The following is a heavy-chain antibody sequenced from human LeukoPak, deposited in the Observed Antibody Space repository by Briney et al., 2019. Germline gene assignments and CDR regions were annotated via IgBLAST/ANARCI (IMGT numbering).Heavy chain of an antibody. J-gene: IGHJ4*02. CDR2: VYYSGAT. CDR1: GGSISTYY. V-gene: IGHV4-59*08. Sequence: SETLSLTCTVSGGSISTYYWSWIRQPPGKRLEWIGYVYYSGATNYNPSLKSRVTISLDTSKNQFSLRLTSVTAADTAVYYCARRVAVTGIYCFDHWGQGTPVTVSS. D-gene: IGHD6-19*01. CDR3: ARRVAVTGIYCFDH.